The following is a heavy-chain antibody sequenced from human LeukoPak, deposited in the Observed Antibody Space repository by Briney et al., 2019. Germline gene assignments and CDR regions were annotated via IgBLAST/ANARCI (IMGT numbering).Heavy chain of an antibody. J-gene: IGHJ4*02. CDR3: ARESQWPAGPMDY. CDR1: GFTVSSNY. Sequence: PGGSLRLSCAASGFTVSSNYMSWVRQAPGKGLEWVSVIYSGGSTYYADSVKGRFTISRDNSKNTLYLQMNSLRAEDTAVYYCARESQWPAGPMDYWGQGTLVTVSS. D-gene: IGHD6-19*01. CDR2: IYSGGST. V-gene: IGHV3-66*01.